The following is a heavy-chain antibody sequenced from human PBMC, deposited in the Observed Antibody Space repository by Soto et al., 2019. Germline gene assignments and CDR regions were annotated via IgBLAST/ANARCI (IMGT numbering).Heavy chain of an antibody. Sequence: EVQLVESGGGLVKPGGSLRLSCAASGFTFSSYTMNWVRQAPGKGLEWVSSISSSSSYIYYADSVKGRFTISRDNAKNSLYLQMNSLRAEDTAVYYCATSQRGTSGENFQRWGQGTLVTVSS. CDR3: ATSQRGTSGENFQR. D-gene: IGHD3-10*01. V-gene: IGHV3-21*01. CDR1: GFTFSSYT. J-gene: IGHJ1*01. CDR2: ISSSSSYI.